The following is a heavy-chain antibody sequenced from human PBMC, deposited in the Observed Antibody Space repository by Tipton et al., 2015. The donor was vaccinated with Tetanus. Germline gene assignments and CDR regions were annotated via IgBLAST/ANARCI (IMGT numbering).Heavy chain of an antibody. D-gene: IGHD6-25*01. CDR3: AKDFERSFDY. J-gene: IGHJ4*02. Sequence: SLRLSCAASGFTFDDYAMHWVRQAPGKGLEWVSGISWNSGSIGYADSVKGRFTISRDYSKNTVFLDMSNLRAEDTALYYCAKDFERSFDYWGQGTRVTVSS. CDR2: ISWNSGSI. V-gene: IGHV3-9*01. CDR1: GFTFDDYA.